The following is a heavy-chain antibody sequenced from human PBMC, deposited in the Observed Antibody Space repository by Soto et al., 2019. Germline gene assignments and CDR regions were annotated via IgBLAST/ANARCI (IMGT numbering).Heavy chain of an antibody. V-gene: IGHV4-4*07. CDR1: GGSRSSYC. CDR3: ATGGTYFDY. J-gene: IGHJ4*02. CDR2: IHTSGSP. Sequence: SQTLSLTCTVSGGSRSSYCCSWIRQAAGKGLEWIGRIHTSGSPNYNPSLKSRVTMSADTSKNQFSLKRTSVTAADTAEYDCATGGTYFDYWGQGTLVTVSS. D-gene: IGHD6-25*01.